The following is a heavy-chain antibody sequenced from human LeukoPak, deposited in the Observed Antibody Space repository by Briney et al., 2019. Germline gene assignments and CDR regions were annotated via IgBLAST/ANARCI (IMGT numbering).Heavy chain of an antibody. V-gene: IGHV1-2*02. CDR2: INSNNGGT. D-gene: IGHD5-12*01. CDR1: GNTFTGYY. CDR3: ARELVASHTFDS. Sequence: GASVTVSFKSSGNTFTGYYMHWVRQAPGQGPAWMGLINSNNGGTNYAQKFQDRVTMTRDTSISTAYMELSSLRSDDTAVYYCARELVASHTFDSWGKGTLVTVSS. J-gene: IGHJ4*02.